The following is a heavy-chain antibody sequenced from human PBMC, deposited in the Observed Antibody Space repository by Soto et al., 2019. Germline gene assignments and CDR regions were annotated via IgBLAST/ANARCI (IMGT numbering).Heavy chain of an antibody. CDR3: ARARTYYDFWSGPVSVSGMDV. V-gene: IGHV1-18*04. D-gene: IGHD3-3*01. J-gene: IGHJ6*02. CDR1: GYTFTSYG. Sequence: ASVKVSCKASGYTFTSYGISWVRQAPGQGLEWMGWISAYNGNTNYAQKLQGRVTMTTDTSTSTAYVELRSLRSDDTAVHYCARARTYYDFWSGPVSVSGMDVWGQGTTVTVSS. CDR2: ISAYNGNT.